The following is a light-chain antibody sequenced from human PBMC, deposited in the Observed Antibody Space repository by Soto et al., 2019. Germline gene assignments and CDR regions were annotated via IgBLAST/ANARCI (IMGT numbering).Light chain of an antibody. J-gene: IGKJ4*01. CDR2: GAS. Sequence: EVVLTQSPATLSVSPGEGATLSCKASQSVDSRLAWYQQKPGQAPRLLIEGASSRGTDIPARFGGSGSGTEFTLTITSLQSEDFAVYYCQQYSKWPLAFGGGTRVEIK. CDR1: QSVDSR. V-gene: IGKV3-15*01. CDR3: QQYSKWPLA.